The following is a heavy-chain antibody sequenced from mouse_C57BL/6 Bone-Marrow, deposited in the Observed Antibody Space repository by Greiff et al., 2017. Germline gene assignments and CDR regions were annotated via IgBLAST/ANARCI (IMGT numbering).Heavy chain of an antibody. V-gene: IGHV5-4*03. CDR3: ARYDDYDAAY. D-gene: IGHD2-4*01. Sequence: DVMLVESGGGLVKPGGSLKLSCAASGFTFSSYAMSWVRQTPEKRLEWVATISDGGSYTYYPDNVKGRFTISRDNAKNNLYLQMSHLKSEDTAMYYCARYDDYDAAYWGQGTLVTVSA. CDR1: GFTFSSYA. J-gene: IGHJ3*01. CDR2: ISDGGSYT.